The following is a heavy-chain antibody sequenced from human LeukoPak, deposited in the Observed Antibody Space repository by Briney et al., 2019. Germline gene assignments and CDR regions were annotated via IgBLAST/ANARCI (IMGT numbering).Heavy chain of an antibody. CDR3: ARRGSRSSPHAFDI. J-gene: IGHJ3*02. CDR1: AGTFTSYY. Sequence: SETLSLTCGVYAGTFTSYYWSWIRQPPGKGLEWIGEINHSGTTNYNPSLKSRLIISVDTSKNQFSLKLSSVTAADTAVYYCARRGSRSSPHAFDIWGQGTMVTVSS. V-gene: IGHV4-34*01. CDR2: INHSGTT. D-gene: IGHD6-6*01.